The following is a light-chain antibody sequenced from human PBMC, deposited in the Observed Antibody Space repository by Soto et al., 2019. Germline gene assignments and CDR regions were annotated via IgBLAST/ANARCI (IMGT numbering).Light chain of an antibody. Sequence: EIVLTQSPGTLSLYPGEIATLSRRASQSVSNNYVAWYQQKPGRAPRRLVFGASFRATGIPDRFSGSGSGTDFTLTISRLEPEDFAVYYCQQYGSLPAFGQGTKVDIK. CDR1: QSVSNNY. V-gene: IGKV3-20*01. CDR3: QQYGSLPA. J-gene: IGKJ1*01. CDR2: GAS.